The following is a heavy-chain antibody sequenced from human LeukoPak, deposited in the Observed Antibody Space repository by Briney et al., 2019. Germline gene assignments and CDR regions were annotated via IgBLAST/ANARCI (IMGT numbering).Heavy chain of an antibody. J-gene: IGHJ4*02. D-gene: IGHD3-3*01. CDR3: VEVNTD. CDR1: GFTFSSYA. Sequence: GGSLRLSCAASGFTFSSYAMSWVRQAPGKGLEWVANINQDGSEKYYVDSVKGRFTISRDNAKNSLYLQMNSLRAEDTAVYYCVEVNTDWGQGTLVTVSS. CDR2: INQDGSEK. V-gene: IGHV3-7*01.